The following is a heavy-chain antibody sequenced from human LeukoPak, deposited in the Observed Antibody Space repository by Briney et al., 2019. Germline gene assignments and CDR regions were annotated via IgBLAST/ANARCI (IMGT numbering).Heavy chain of an antibody. CDR2: IWYDGSHT. CDR3: ARNPVRNAYYRDSTRY. V-gene: IGHV3-33*08. D-gene: IGHD3-16*01. Sequence: GGSLRLSCAASGFTFNTYTMDWDRQAPGRGLEWVALIWYDGSHTYYADSVKGRFTISRDNSKNTLYLQMNSLRAEDTALYYCARNPVRNAYYRDSTRYWGQGTLVTVSS. CDR1: GFTFNTYT. J-gene: IGHJ4*02.